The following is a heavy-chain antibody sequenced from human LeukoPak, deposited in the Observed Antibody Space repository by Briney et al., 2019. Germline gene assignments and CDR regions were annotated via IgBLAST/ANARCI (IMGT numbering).Heavy chain of an antibody. CDR3: ARGHSIAVAGENFDY. Sequence: NSSETLSLTCTVSGGSISSYYWSWIRQPPGKGLEWIGYIYYTGTTNYNPSLKSRVTISVDTSKNHFSLKLSSVTAADTAVYYCARGHSIAVAGENFDYWGQGTLVTVSS. J-gene: IGHJ4*02. CDR2: IYYTGTT. CDR1: GGSISSYY. V-gene: IGHV4-59*08. D-gene: IGHD6-19*01.